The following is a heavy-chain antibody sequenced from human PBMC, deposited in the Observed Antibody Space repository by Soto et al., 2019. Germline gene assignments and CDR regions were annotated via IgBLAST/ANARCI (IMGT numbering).Heavy chain of an antibody. D-gene: IGHD3-3*01. CDR1: GFTFENYA. Sequence: GGSLRLSCVASGFTFENYAMSWVRQAPGKGLEWVSAISGSGGTTYYSDSVKGRFTISRDNSKNTVYLQMNDLRVEDAAEYFCAKDSWAIFGVPAGEYPAMDVWRQGTTVTVPS. J-gene: IGHJ6*01. V-gene: IGHV3-23*01. CDR2: ISGSGGTT. CDR3: AKDSWAIFGVPAGEYPAMDV.